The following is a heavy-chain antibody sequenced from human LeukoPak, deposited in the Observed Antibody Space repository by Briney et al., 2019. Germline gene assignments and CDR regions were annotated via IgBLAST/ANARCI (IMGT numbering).Heavy chain of an antibody. CDR2: ISAYNGNT. Sequence: GASVKVSCKASRYTFTSYGISWVRQAPGQGLEWMGWISAYNGNTNYAQKLQGRVTMTTDTSTSTAYMELRSLRSDDTAVYYCARVRYYDYVWGSYPYGMDVWGKGTTVTVSS. J-gene: IGHJ6*04. CDR1: RYTFTSYG. CDR3: ARVRYYDYVWGSYPYGMDV. V-gene: IGHV1-18*04. D-gene: IGHD3-16*02.